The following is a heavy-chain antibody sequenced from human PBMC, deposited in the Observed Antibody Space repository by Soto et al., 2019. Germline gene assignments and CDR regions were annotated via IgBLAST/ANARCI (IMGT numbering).Heavy chain of an antibody. Sequence: ASVKVSCKASGYTFTSYGISWVRQAPGQGLEWMGWINPNSGVTNYAQKFQGWVTMTRDTFISTAYMELSRLRSDYTAVYYCARGVDTAMVTGLSYWGQGTLVTVSS. V-gene: IGHV1-2*04. CDR3: ARGVDTAMVTGLSY. J-gene: IGHJ4*02. CDR2: INPNSGVT. D-gene: IGHD5-18*01. CDR1: GYTFTSYG.